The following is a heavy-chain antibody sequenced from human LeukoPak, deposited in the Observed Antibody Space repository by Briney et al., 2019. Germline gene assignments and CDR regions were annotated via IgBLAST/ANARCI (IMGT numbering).Heavy chain of an antibody. CDR2: ISGSGGST. V-gene: IGHV3-23*01. CDR3: ARYYYDSSGSSNLDY. Sequence: PGGSLRLSCAASGFTFSSYAMSWVRQAPGKGLEWVSAISGSGGSTYYADSVKGRFTISRDNAKNSLYLQMNSLRAEDTAVYYCARYYYDSSGSSNLDYWGQGTLVTVSS. J-gene: IGHJ4*02. CDR1: GFTFSSYA. D-gene: IGHD3-22*01.